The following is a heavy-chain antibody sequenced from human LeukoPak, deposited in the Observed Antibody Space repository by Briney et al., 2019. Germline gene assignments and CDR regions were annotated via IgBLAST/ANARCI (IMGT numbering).Heavy chain of an antibody. V-gene: IGHV3-11*01. CDR2: ISGSGSTI. CDR3: ARDLVRYFDWYNWFDP. CDR1: GFTFSDYY. D-gene: IGHD3-9*01. Sequence: PGGSLRLSCAASGFTFSDYYMSWIRQAPGKGLEWVSYISGSGSTIYYADSVKGRFTISRDNAKNSLYLQMNSLRAEDTAVYYCARDLVRYFDWYNWFDPWGQGTLVTVSS. J-gene: IGHJ5*02.